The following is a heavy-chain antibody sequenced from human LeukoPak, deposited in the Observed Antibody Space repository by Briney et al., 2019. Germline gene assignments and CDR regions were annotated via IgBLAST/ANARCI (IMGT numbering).Heavy chain of an antibody. D-gene: IGHD2/OR15-2a*01. CDR1: GYTFTGYY. CDR3: ARDGARVLRFSTDY. V-gene: IGHV1-2*02. Sequence: GASVKVSCKAPGYTFTGYYMHWVRQAPGQGLEWMGWINPNSGGTNYAQKFQGRVTMTRDTSISTAYMELSRLRSDDTAVYYCARDGARVLRFSTDYWGQGTLVTVSS. CDR2: INPNSGGT. J-gene: IGHJ4*02.